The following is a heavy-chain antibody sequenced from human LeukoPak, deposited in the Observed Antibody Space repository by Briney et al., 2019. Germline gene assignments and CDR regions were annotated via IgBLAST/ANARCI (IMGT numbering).Heavy chain of an antibody. CDR3: GKVRGGIAYYMDV. Sequence: GGSLRLSCEASGFTFSSYWMSWVRQAPGKGLEWVANIKQDGSEKYYVDSVKGRFTISRDNAKNSLYLQMNSLIAENTAVYYCGKVRGGIAYYMDVWGKGTTVTVSS. CDR1: GFTFSSYW. D-gene: IGHD3-10*01. J-gene: IGHJ6*03. V-gene: IGHV3-7*01. CDR2: IKQDGSEK.